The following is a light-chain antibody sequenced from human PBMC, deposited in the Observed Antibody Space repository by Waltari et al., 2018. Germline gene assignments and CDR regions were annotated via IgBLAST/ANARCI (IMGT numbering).Light chain of an antibody. CDR3: SSYTSSNTLI. J-gene: IGLJ2*01. V-gene: IGLV2-14*03. CDR1: SSDVGAFNY. CDR2: DGS. Sequence: QSALTQPASVSGPPGQSITTPCTATSSDVGAFNYVSWYQQHPGKAPKLMIYDGSKRPSGVSNRFSGSKSANTASLTISGLQAEDEADYYCSSYTSSNTLIFGGGTTLTVL.